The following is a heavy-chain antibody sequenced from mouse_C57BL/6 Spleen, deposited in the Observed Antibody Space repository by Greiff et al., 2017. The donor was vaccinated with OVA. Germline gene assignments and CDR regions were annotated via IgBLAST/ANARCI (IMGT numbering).Heavy chain of an antibody. Sequence: QVQLQQPGAELVKPGASVKLSCKASGYTFTSYWMHWVKQRPGQGLEWIGMIHPNSGSTNYNEKFKSKATLTVDKSSSTAYMQLSSLTSEDSAVYYCASYYYGSSHWYIDVWGTGTTVTVSS. CDR3: ASYYYGSSHWYIDV. CDR2: IHPNSGST. CDR1: GYTFTSYW. D-gene: IGHD1-1*01. J-gene: IGHJ1*03. V-gene: IGHV1-64*01.